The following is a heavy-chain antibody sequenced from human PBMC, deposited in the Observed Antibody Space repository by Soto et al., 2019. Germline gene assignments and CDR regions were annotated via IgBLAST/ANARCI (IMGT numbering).Heavy chain of an antibody. J-gene: IGHJ6*02. V-gene: IGHV1-18*01. D-gene: IGHD1-26*01. CDR3: ARQGSWPYNYYGLDV. Sequence: QVQLVQSGPEVKKPGASVKVSCEASGYTFTTSGISWVRQAPGQGLEWMGWISTYNGDTNSAQKFQGRVTMTADTSTGTAYMEWMSLKSDDTAVYYCARQGSWPYNYYGLDVWGQGTTVTVSS. CDR2: ISTYNGDT. CDR1: GYTFTTSG.